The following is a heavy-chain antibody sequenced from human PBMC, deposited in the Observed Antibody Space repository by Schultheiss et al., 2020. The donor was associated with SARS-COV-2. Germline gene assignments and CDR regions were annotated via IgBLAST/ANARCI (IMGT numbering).Heavy chain of an antibody. V-gene: IGHV3-66*01. Sequence: GGSLRLSCAASGFTVSSNYMSWVRQAPGKGLEWVSVIYSGGSTYYADSVKGRFTISRDNSKNTLYLQMNSLRAEDTAVYYCARDRPGSGYSAHYFDYWGQGTLVTVSS. D-gene: IGHD3-3*01. CDR1: GFTVSSNY. CDR3: ARDRPGSGYSAHYFDY. CDR2: IYSGGST. J-gene: IGHJ4*02.